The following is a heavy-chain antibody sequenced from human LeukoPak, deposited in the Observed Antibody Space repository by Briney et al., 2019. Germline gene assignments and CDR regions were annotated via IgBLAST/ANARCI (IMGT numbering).Heavy chain of an antibody. CDR1: GFTFSSYA. D-gene: IGHD1-26*01. J-gene: IGHJ4*02. CDR2: ISGSGGST. CDR3: AKDSSGSYHPAWDFDY. Sequence: HPGGSLRLSCAASGFTFSSYAMSWVRQAPGKGLEWVSAISGSGGSTYYADSVKGRFTISRDNSKNTLYLQMNSLRAEDTAVYYCAKDSSGSYHPAWDFDYWGQGTLVTVSS. V-gene: IGHV3-23*01.